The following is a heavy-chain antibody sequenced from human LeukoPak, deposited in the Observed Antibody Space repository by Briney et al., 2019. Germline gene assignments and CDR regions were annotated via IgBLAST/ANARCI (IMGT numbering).Heavy chain of an antibody. CDR3: ARDRPLYSGSL. CDR1: GSTFSSYS. D-gene: IGHD1-26*01. J-gene: IGHJ4*02. CDR2: ISSSSSYI. Sequence: PGGSLRLSCAASGSTFSSYSMTWVRQAPGKGLEWVSSISSSSSYIYYADSVKGRFTISRDNAKNSLYLQMNSLRAEDTAVYYCARDRPLYSGSLWGQGTLVTVSS. V-gene: IGHV3-21*01.